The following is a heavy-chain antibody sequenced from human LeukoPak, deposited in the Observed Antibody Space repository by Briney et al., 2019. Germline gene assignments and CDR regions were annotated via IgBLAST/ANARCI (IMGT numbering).Heavy chain of an antibody. J-gene: IGHJ4*02. CDR3: ARYYYDSSGYSDY. D-gene: IGHD3-22*01. V-gene: IGHV1-3*01. CDR2: INAGNGNT. CDR1: GYTFTTYA. Sequence: GASVKVSCKSSGYTFTTYAIHWVRQAPGQRLEYMGWINAGNGNTKYSQNFQGRVTITRDTSASTAYMELSSLRSEDTAVYYCARYYYDSSGYSDYWGQGTLVTVSS.